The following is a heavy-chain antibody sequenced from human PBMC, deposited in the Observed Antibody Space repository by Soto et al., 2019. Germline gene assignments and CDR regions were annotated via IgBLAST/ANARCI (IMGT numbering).Heavy chain of an antibody. Sequence: GGSLRLSCAASGFTFSSYAMSWVRQAPGKGLEWVSLISTSVSTYYTDSVKGRFTISRDNSKNTLYLQMNSLRVEDTAVYYCVLSAAKKYYFDYWGQGTLVTVSS. V-gene: IGHV3-66*01. CDR2: ISTSVST. J-gene: IGHJ4*02. CDR3: VLSAAKKYYFDY. CDR1: GFTFSSYA.